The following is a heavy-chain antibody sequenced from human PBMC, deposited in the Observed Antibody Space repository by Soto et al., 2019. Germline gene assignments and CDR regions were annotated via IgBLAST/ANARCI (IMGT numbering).Heavy chain of an antibody. J-gene: IGHJ4*02. CDR1: GFSISNYV. D-gene: IGHD6-19*01. CDR3: TKGWLDY. Sequence: EVKVLDSGGGLVQPGGSLRLSCAASGFSISNYVMNWVRQAPGKGLEWVSSVSGSGVGIYADSVKGRFSISRDNSKNTLDLQMHSLRAEDTAVYYCTKGWLDYWGQGTLVTVSS. CDR2: VSGSGVGI. V-gene: IGHV3-23*01.